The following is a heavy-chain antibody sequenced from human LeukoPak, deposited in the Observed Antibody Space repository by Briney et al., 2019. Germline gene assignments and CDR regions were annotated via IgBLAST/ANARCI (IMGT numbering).Heavy chain of an antibody. V-gene: IGHV3-74*01. Sequence: GGTLRLSCAASGFTFSTYLMHWVRQAPGKGLVWVSRIHGDGISTTYADSVKGRFTISRDNSKNTLYLQMNSLRAEDTAVYYCVKDLGTVTIGLLGYWGQGTLVTVSS. CDR2: IHGDGIST. J-gene: IGHJ4*02. CDR1: GFTFSTYL. D-gene: IGHD4-17*01. CDR3: VKDLGTVTIGLLGY.